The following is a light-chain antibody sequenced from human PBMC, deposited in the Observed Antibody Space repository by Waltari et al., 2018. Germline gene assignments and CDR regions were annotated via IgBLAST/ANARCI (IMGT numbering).Light chain of an antibody. V-gene: IGLV3-27*01. CDR3: YSSTDNSGI. J-gene: IGLJ2*01. Sequence: SYELTQPSSVSVSPGQTATITCSGDLLTKKYARWFQQKPGQAPVLMIYKDSERPSRIPERFSGASSGATVTLTITGAQFEDEADYYCYSSTDNSGIFGGGTTLTVL. CDR1: LLTKKY. CDR2: KDS.